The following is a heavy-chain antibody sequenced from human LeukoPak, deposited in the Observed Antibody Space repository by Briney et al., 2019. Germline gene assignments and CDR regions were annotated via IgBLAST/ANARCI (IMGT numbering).Heavy chain of an antibody. Sequence: GGSLRLSCAASGFTFSSYGMHWVRQAPGKGLEWVAFIRYDGSNKYYADSVKDRFTISRDNSKNTLYLQMNSLRAEDTAVYYCAKELQLWSGWNFDYWGQGTLVTVSS. V-gene: IGHV3-30*02. CDR2: IRYDGSNK. D-gene: IGHD5-18*01. CDR3: AKELQLWSGWNFDY. CDR1: GFTFSSYG. J-gene: IGHJ4*02.